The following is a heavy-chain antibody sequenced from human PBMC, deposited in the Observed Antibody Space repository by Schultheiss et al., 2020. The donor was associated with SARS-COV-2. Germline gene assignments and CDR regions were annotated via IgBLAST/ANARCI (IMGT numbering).Heavy chain of an antibody. D-gene: IGHD2-2*02. V-gene: IGHV3-23*01. CDR1: AFIFSKYA. Sequence: GGSLRLSCAASAFIFSKYAVHWVRQAPGKGLEWVSSISSSGDSTYYADSVKGRFTISRDNSKNTLYLQMNSLRAEDTAVYYCARVWGYQLLYKGLRHFDYWGQGTLVTVSS. CDR2: ISSSGDST. CDR3: ARVWGYQLLYKGLRHFDY. J-gene: IGHJ4*02.